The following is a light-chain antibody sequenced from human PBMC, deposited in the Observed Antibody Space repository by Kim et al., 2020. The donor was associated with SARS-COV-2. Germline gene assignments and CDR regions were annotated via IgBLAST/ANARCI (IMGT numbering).Light chain of an antibody. CDR1: RSHSSNT. CDR3: QQYGSSPYT. J-gene: IGKJ2*01. V-gene: IGKV3-20*01. CDR2: GAS. Sequence: GERASPSCRASRSHSSNTLAWFQQKPGQPPRLLIYGASSRATGIPDRFSGSGSGTDFTLTISRLEPEDFAVYYCQQYGSSPYTFGQGTKLEIK.